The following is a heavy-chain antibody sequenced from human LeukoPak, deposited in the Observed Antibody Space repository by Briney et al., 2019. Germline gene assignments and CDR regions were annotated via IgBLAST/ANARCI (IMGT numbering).Heavy chain of an antibody. CDR3: ARVIGGIRYFDWYNWFDP. D-gene: IGHD3-9*01. Sequence: GGSLRLSCAASGFTFSNYAMSWVRQAPGKGLEWVSGISGSAGSTYYADSVKGRFTISRDNAKNSLYLQMNSLRAEDTAVYYCARVIGGIRYFDWYNWFDPWGQGTLVTVSS. V-gene: IGHV3-23*01. CDR1: GFTFSNYA. CDR2: ISGSAGST. J-gene: IGHJ5*02.